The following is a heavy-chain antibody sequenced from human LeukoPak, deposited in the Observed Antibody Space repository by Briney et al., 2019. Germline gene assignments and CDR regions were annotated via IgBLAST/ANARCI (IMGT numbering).Heavy chain of an antibody. CDR1: GFTFSSYA. CDR3: ARAESGYCSSTSCYVGGGDY. Sequence: PGRSLRLPCAASGFTFSSYAMHWVRQAPGKGLEWVAVISYDGSNKYYADSVKGRFTISRDNSKNTLYLQMNSLRAEVTAVYYCARAESGYCSSTSCYVGGGDYWGQGTLVTVSS. V-gene: IGHV3-30*04. D-gene: IGHD2-2*01. J-gene: IGHJ4*02. CDR2: ISYDGSNK.